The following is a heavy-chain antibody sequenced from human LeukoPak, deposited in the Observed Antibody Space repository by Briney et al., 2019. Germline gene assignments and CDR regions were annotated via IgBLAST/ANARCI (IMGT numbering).Heavy chain of an antibody. D-gene: IGHD6-13*01. CDR1: DDTFSTSA. V-gene: IGHV1-69*06. Sequence: SVKVSCKTSDDTFSTSAISWVRQAPGQGLEWIGRIIPMLGTASNAEKFYGRVTITADKSTSTTYLELNSLRSDDTAVYYCARTGRDTSSSNPFDLWGQGTRVTVSS. CDR2: IIPMLGTA. CDR3: ARTGRDTSSSNPFDL. J-gene: IGHJ4*02.